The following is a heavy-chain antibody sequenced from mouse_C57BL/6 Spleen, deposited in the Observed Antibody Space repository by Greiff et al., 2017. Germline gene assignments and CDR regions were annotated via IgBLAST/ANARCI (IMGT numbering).Heavy chain of an antibody. CDR1: GFTFTDYY. CDR2: IRNKANGYTT. V-gene: IGHV7-3*01. D-gene: IGHD2-4*01. CDR3: ASEGLRGYFDY. J-gene: IGHJ2*01. Sequence: EVKVVESGGGLVQPGGSLSLSCAASGFTFTDYYMSWVRQPPGKALEWLGFIRNKANGYTTEYSASVKGRFTISRDNSQSILYLQMNALRAEDSATYYCASEGLRGYFDYWGQGTTLTVSS.